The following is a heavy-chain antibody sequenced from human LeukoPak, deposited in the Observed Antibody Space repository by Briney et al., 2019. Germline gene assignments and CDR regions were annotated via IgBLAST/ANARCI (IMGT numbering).Heavy chain of an antibody. Sequence: SETLSLTCAVYGGSFSGYYWSWIRQPPGKGLEWIGEINHSGSTNYNPSLKSRVTISVDTSKNQFSLKLSSVTAADTAVYYCARVVGATRYYYYYMDVWGKGTTATVSS. D-gene: IGHD1-26*01. CDR1: GGSFSGYY. CDR2: INHSGST. CDR3: ARVVGATRYYYYYMDV. J-gene: IGHJ6*03. V-gene: IGHV4-34*01.